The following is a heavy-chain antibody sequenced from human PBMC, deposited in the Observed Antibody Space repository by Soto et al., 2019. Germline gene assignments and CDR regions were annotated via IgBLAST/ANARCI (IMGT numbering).Heavy chain of an antibody. Sequence: ASVKVSCKASGYTFTSYGISWVRQAPGQGLEWMGWISAYNGNTNYAQKLQGRVTMTTDTSTSTAYMELRSLRSDDTAVYYCARVGVSSSSSRGPTYYYGMDVWGQGTTVTVS. CDR3: ARVGVSSSSSRGPTYYYGMDV. V-gene: IGHV1-18*01. CDR1: GYTFTSYG. CDR2: ISAYNGNT. J-gene: IGHJ6*02. D-gene: IGHD6-6*01.